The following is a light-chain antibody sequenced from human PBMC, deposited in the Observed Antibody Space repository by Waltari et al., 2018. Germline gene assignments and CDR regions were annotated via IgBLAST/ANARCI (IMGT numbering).Light chain of an antibody. J-gene: IGLJ3*02. CDR1: SSDVGGYNY. Sequence: QSALTQPPSASGSPGQSVTISCTGTSSDVGGYNYVSWYQQHPGKAPKLLIYEVNKRPSGVPDRFSGSQSANTASLTVSGLQAEDEADYYCSSYAGSNNWVFGGGTMLTVL. V-gene: IGLV2-8*01. CDR3: SSYAGSNNWV. CDR2: EVN.